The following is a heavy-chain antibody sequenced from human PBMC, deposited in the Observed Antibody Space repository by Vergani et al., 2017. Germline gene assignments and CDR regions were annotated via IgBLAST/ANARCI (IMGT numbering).Heavy chain of an antibody. CDR3: ARGPPQNYYDSSGYXAGY. D-gene: IGHD3-22*01. J-gene: IGHJ4*02. CDR2: ISSSSSYT. CDR1: GFTFSDYY. Sequence: QVQLVESGGGLVKPGGSLRLSCAASGFTFSDYYMSWIRQAPGKGLEWVSYISSSSSYTNYADSVKGRFTIARDNAKNSLYLQMNSLRAEDTAVYYCARGPPQNYYDSSGYXAGYWGQGTLVTVSS. V-gene: IGHV3-11*05.